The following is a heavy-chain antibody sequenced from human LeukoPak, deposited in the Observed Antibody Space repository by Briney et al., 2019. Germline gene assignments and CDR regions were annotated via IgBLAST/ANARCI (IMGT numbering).Heavy chain of an antibody. J-gene: IGHJ4*02. CDR3: AREHNSGSYFDY. D-gene: IGHD1-26*01. CDR1: GGSISSYY. Sequence: SETLSLTCTVSGGSISSYYWSWIRQPPGKGLEWIGYIYYSGSTNYNPSLKSRVTISVDTSKNQFSLKLSSVTAADTAVYYRAREHNSGSYFDYWGQGTLVTVSS. CDR2: IYYSGST. V-gene: IGHV4-59*01.